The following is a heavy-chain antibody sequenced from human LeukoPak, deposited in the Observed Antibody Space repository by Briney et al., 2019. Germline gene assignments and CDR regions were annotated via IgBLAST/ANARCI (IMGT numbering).Heavy chain of an antibody. CDR2: ISSTGNT. J-gene: IGHJ4*02. CDR3: ARLHWGSGGSGSFDF. V-gene: IGHV4-39*02. D-gene: IGHD7-27*01. Sequence: ADTVSPICTVSCGSISSISYCWGWIRRPRWEGLEWFGVISSTGNTYYSPSLKTPLAISVDTSKNHFSLKLTSVTAADTAVFYCARLHWGSGGSGSFDFWGQGTLVTVSS. CDR1: CGSISSISYC.